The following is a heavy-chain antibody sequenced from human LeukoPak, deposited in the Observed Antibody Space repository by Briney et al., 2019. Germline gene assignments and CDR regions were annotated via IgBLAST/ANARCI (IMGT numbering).Heavy chain of an antibody. D-gene: IGHD2-2*01. CDR2: FDPEDGET. CDR1: GYTLTELS. CDR3: ARGGYYSEDIVVVPAANPDLGSAFDI. J-gene: IGHJ3*02. Sequence: ASVKVSCKVSGYTLTELSMHWVRQAPGKGLEWMGGFDPEDGETIYAQKFQGRVTMTEDTSTDTAYMELSSLRSEDTAVYYCARGGYYSEDIVVVPAANPDLGSAFDIWGQGTMVTVSS. V-gene: IGHV1-24*01.